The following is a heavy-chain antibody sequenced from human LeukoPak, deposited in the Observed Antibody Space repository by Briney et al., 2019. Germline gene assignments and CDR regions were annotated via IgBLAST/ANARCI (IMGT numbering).Heavy chain of an antibody. J-gene: IGHJ4*02. D-gene: IGHD2-15*01. CDR2: FDPEDGET. CDR1: GYTLTELS. Sequence: ASVKVSCKVSGYTLTELSMHWVRQAPGKGLEWMGGFDPEDGETIYAQKFQGRVTMTRDMSTSTVYMELSSLRSEDTAVYYCAREFLPQYCSGGSCYGVVGDYWGQGTLVTVSS. V-gene: IGHV1-24*01. CDR3: AREFLPQYCSGGSCYGVVGDY.